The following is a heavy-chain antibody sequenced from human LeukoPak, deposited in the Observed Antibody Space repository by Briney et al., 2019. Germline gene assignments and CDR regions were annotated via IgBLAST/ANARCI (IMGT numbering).Heavy chain of an antibody. J-gene: IGHJ6*03. CDR2: IYYSGST. V-gene: IGHV4-39*07. CDR3: ARTNSPYYCGGDCYSDYYYYMDV. D-gene: IGHD2-21*02. Sequence: SETLSLTCTVSGGSISSSGYYWGWIRQPPGKGLEWIGTIYYSGSTYYNPSLKSRVTISVDTSKNQFSLKLSSVTAADTAVYYCARTNSPYYCGGDCYSDYYYYMDVWGKGTTVTVSS. CDR1: GGSISSSGYY.